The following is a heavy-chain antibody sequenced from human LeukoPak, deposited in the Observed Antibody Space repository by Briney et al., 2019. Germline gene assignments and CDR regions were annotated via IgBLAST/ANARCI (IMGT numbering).Heavy chain of an antibody. CDR3: ARRQLWLDYYYYMDV. CDR1: GFTFSSYS. CDR2: ISSSSSYI. Sequence: GGSLRLSCAASGFTFSSYSMNWVRQAPGKGLEWVSSISSSSSYIYYADSVKGRFTISRDNSKNTLYLQMNSLRAEDTAVYYCARRQLWLDYYYYMDVWGKGTTVTISS. J-gene: IGHJ6*03. D-gene: IGHD5-18*01. V-gene: IGHV3-21*01.